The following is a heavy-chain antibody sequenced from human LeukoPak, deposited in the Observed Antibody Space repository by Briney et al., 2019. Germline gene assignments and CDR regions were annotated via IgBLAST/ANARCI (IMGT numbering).Heavy chain of an antibody. Sequence: PSETLSLTCAVYGGSFSGYYWSWIRQPPGKGLEWIGEINHSGSTNYNPSLKSRVTISVDTSKNQFSLKLSSVTAADTAVYYCARDDDFDYWGQGTLVTVSS. V-gene: IGHV4-34*01. CDR1: GGSFSGYY. D-gene: IGHD1-1*01. J-gene: IGHJ4*02. CDR3: ARDDDFDY. CDR2: INHSGST.